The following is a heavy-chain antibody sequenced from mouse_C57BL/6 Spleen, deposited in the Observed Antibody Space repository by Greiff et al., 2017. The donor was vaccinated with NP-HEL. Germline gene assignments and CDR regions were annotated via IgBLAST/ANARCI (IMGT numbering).Heavy chain of an antibody. CDR1: GYSFTGYY. Sequence: EDQLQQSGPELVKPGASVKISCKASGYSFTGYYMNWVKQSPEKSLEWIGEINPSTGGTTYNQKFKAKATLTVDKSSSTAYMQLKSLTSEDSAVYYCARIYYGRYYYAMDYWGQGTSVTVSS. J-gene: IGHJ4*01. CDR2: INPSTGGT. V-gene: IGHV1-42*01. CDR3: ARIYYGRYYYAMDY. D-gene: IGHD2-1*01.